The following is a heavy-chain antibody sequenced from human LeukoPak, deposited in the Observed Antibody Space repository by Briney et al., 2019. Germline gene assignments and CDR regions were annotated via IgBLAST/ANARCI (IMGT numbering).Heavy chain of an antibody. CDR2: ISAYNGNT. CDR3: AGWLWFGEFYAFDI. J-gene: IGHJ3*02. D-gene: IGHD3-10*01. Sequence: GASVKVSCKASGYTFTSYGISWVRQAPGQGLEWMGWISAYNGNTNYAQKLQGRVTMTTDTSTSTAYMELRSLRSDDTAVYYCAGWLWFGEFYAFDIWGQGTMVTVSS. CDR1: GYTFTSYG. V-gene: IGHV1-18*01.